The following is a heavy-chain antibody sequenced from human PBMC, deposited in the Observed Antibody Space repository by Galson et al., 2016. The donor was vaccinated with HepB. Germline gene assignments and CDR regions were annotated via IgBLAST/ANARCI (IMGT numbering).Heavy chain of an antibody. CDR2: IASTDGTT. CDR1: GFSFSTYD. J-gene: IGHJ4*02. V-gene: IGHV3-48*01. Sequence: SLRLSCAASGFSFSTYDMNWVRQAPGKGLEWIAHIASTDGTTDYADSVKGRFTISRDNAKNSLFLQMNSLRADDTALYYCARGEGSGSWLVGHWGQGTLVTVSS. CDR3: ARGEGSGSWLVGH. D-gene: IGHD1-26*01.